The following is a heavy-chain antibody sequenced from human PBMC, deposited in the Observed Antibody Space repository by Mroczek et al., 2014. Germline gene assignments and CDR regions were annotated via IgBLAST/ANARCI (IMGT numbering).Heavy chain of an antibody. Sequence: SGAEVKKPGASVKVSCKASGYTFTSYDINWVRQATGQGLEWMGWMNPNSGNTGYAQKFQGRVTMTRNTSISTAYMELSSLRSEDTAVYYCARVCGDFWSDDLYYYYYYYMGVWGKGTTVTRLL. J-gene: IGHJ6*03. V-gene: IGHV1-8*01. CDR3: ARVCGDFWSDDLYYYYYYYMGV. D-gene: IGHD3-3*01. CDR1: GYTFTSYD. CDR2: MNPNSGNT.